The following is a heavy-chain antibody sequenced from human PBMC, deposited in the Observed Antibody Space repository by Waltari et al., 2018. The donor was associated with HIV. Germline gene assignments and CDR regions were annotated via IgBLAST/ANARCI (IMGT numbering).Heavy chain of an antibody. CDR1: GYSISSGYF. Sequence: QVQLQESGPGLVKPSETLSLTGAVSGYSISSGYFWGWNRQPPGKALEWMGSMFHNGSTYYNPCLKSRVTISVDTSKNQFSLKLSSVTSADTAIYYCAREWGTLMVAWFDPWGQGTLVTVSS. D-gene: IGHD3-10*01. CDR2: MFHNGST. J-gene: IGHJ5*02. CDR3: AREWGTLMVAWFDP. V-gene: IGHV4-38-2*02.